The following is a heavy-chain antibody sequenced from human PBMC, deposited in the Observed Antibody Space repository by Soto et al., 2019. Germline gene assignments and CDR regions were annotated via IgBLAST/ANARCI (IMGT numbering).Heavy chain of an antibody. Sequence: GGSLRLSCAASGFTVSSYAMSWVRQAPGKGLEWVSAISGSGGSTYYADSVKGRFTISRDNSKNTLYLQMNSLRAEDTAVYYCAKDAYGSGALNDYYGMDVWGQGTTVTVSS. CDR2: ISGSGGST. D-gene: IGHD3-10*01. CDR1: GFTVSSYA. J-gene: IGHJ6*02. CDR3: AKDAYGSGALNDYYGMDV. V-gene: IGHV3-23*01.